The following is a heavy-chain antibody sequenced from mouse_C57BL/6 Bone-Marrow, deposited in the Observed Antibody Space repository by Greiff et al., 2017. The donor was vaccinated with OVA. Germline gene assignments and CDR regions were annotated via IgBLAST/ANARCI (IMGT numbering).Heavy chain of an antibody. CDR2: INPSSGYT. D-gene: IGHD2-4*01. CDR1: GYTFTSYT. CDR3: AKYDYDGGIPL. J-gene: IGHJ4*01. V-gene: IGHV1-4*01. Sequence: ESGAELARPGASVKMSCKASGYTFTSYTMHWVKQRPGQGLEWIGYINPSSGYTKYNQKFKDKATLTADKSSSTAYMQLSSLTSEDSAVYYCAKYDYDGGIPLWGQGTSVTVSS.